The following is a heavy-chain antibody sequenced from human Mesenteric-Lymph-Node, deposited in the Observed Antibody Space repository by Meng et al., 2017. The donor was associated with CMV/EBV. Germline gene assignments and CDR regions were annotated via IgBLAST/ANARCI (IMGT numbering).Heavy chain of an antibody. CDR2: IYYSGST. D-gene: IGHD2-2*01. Sequence: SGGSSSSSSYCWGWIRQPPGKGLEWIGSIYYSGSTYYNPSLKSRVTISVDTSKNQFSLKLSSVTAADTAVYYCARDLIGYQLYWYFDLWGRGTLVTVSS. J-gene: IGHJ2*01. CDR3: ARDLIGYQLYWYFDL. CDR1: GGSSSSSSYC. V-gene: IGHV4-39*07.